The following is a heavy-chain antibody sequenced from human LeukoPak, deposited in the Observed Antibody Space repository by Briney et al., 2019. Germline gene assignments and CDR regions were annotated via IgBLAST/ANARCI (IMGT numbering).Heavy chain of an antibody. D-gene: IGHD3-10*01. CDR1: GFTFNSYE. CDR3: GAGRQFIGAFDI. Sequence: PGGSLRLSCAASGFTFNSYEFYWVRQAPGKGLEWIAYISSGATTIKYAGSVKGQFTISRDGAKKSVFLQMNSLRDDDTAIYYCGAGRQFIGAFDIWGQGTLVTVSS. CDR2: ISSGATTI. V-gene: IGHV3-48*03. J-gene: IGHJ3*02.